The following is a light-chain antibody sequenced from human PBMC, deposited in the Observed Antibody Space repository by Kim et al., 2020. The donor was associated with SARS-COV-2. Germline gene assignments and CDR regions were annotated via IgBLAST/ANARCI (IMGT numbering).Light chain of an antibody. J-gene: IGLJ3*02. CDR2: ANN. Sequence: RQPATCTDTGNNSNGGNRGAAWLQQHQGHPPKRLFYANNNRPSGIAERLSASRSGNTASLTITGLQPEDEADDYCSAWDISLSAWVFGGGTQLTVL. V-gene: IGLV10-54*01. CDR1: NSNGGNRG. CDR3: SAWDISLSAWV.